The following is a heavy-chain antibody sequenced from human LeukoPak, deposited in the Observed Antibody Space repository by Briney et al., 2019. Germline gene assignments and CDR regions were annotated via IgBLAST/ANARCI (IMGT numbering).Heavy chain of an antibody. CDR1: GFTFSSYA. V-gene: IGHV3-30*18. CDR2: ISYDGSNK. Sequence: GGSLRLSCAASGFTFSSYAMSWVRQAPGKGLEWVAVISYDGSNKYYADSVKGRFTISRDNSKNTLYLQMNSLRAEDTAVYYCAKEGSFDYWGQGTLVTVSS. J-gene: IGHJ4*02. D-gene: IGHD2-15*01. CDR3: AKEGSFDY.